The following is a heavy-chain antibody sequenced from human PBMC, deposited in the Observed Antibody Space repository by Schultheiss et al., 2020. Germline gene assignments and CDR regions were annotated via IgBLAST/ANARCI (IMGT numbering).Heavy chain of an antibody. CDR2: ISSNGGSA. D-gene: IGHD3-22*01. Sequence: GGSLRLSCSASGFTFSTYAMHWVRQAPGKGLEYVSAISSNGGSAYYADSVKGRFTISRDNSKNTLYVQMTSLRAEDTAVYYCVKDEWTVVVITGAYGMDVWGQGTTVTVSS. J-gene: IGHJ6*02. CDR1: GFTFSTYA. CDR3: VKDEWTVVVITGAYGMDV. V-gene: IGHV3-64*05.